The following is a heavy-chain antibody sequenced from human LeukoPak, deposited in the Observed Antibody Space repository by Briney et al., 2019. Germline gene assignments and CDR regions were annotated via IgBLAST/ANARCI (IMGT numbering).Heavy chain of an antibody. D-gene: IGHD3-10*01. Sequence: SETLSLTCTVSGGSISSYYWSWLRQPPGKGLEWIGYIYYSGSTNYNPSLKSRVTISVDTSKNQFSLKLSSVTAADTAVYYCASISGSGSYYLDYWGQGTLVTVSS. V-gene: IGHV4-59*01. CDR1: GGSISSYY. J-gene: IGHJ4*02. CDR3: ASISGSGSYYLDY. CDR2: IYYSGST.